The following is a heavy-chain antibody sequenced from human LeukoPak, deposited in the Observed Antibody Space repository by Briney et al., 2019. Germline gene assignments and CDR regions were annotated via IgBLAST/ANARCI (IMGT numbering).Heavy chain of an antibody. CDR1: GYTFTGYY. CDR2: INPNSGGT. J-gene: IGHJ5*02. Sequence: ASVKVSCKTSGYTFTGYYMHWVRQAPGQGLEWMGWINPNSGGTNYAQKFQDRVTMTRDTSMSAAYMEISRLTYDDTAVYYCGRGIQSFDPWGQGTLVTVSS. CDR3: GRGIQSFDP. V-gene: IGHV1-2*02.